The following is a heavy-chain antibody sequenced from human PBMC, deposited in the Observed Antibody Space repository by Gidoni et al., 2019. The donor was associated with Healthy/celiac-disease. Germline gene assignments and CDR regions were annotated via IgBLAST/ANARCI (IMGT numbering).Heavy chain of an antibody. CDR3: QVVIGRSHDDAFDI. J-gene: IGHJ3*02. CDR1: GFTFSSYG. V-gene: IGHV3-33*01. Sequence: QVQLVESGGGVVQPGRSLRLSCAASGFTFSSYGMHWVRQAPGKGLEWVAVIWYDGSNKYYADSVKGRFTISRDNSKNTLYLQMNSLRAEDTAVYYCQVVIGRSHDDAFDIWGQGTMVTVSS. D-gene: IGHD2-15*01. CDR2: IWYDGSNK.